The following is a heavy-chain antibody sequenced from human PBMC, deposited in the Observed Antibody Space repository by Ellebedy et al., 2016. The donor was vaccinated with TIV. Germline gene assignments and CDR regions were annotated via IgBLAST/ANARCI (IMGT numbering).Heavy chain of an antibody. CDR1: GGSVSSGSYY. V-gene: IGHV4-61*01. Sequence: SETLSLTXTVSGGSVSSGSYYWSWIRQPPGKGLEWIGYIYYSGSTNYNPSLKSRVTISVDTSKNQFSLKLSSVTAADTAVYYCARGRAYYDYVWGSYRPVFWFDPWGQGTLVTVSS. CDR2: IYYSGST. J-gene: IGHJ5*02. CDR3: ARGRAYYDYVWGSYRPVFWFDP. D-gene: IGHD3-16*02.